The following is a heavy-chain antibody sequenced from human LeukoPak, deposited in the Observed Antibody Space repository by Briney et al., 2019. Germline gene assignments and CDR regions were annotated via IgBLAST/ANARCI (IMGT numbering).Heavy chain of an antibody. CDR3: AKDEGIRNVGATTFPDF. Sequence: GGSLRLSCAASGFTFDDYAMHWVRQAPGKGLEWVSGISWKSGSIGYADSVKGRFTISRDNAKNSLYLQMNSLRAEDTALYYCAKDEGIRNVGATTFPDFWGQGTLVTVSS. CDR2: ISWKSGSI. J-gene: IGHJ4*02. CDR1: GFTFDDYA. D-gene: IGHD1-26*01. V-gene: IGHV3-9*01.